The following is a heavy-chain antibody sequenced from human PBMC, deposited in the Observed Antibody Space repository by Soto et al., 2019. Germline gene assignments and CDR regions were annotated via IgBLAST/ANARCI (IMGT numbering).Heavy chain of an antibody. CDR1: GYTFTSYD. D-gene: IGHD7-27*01. CDR2: MSSSSGHT. V-gene: IGHV1-8*01. Sequence: QVQLVQSGAEVKEPGASVKVSCKASGYTFTSYDFNWVRQATGQGPEWMGWMSSSSGHTGYAQKFQGRVTMTRNTSISTAYMELSSLRSDDTAVYYCARGPPKWGFDYWGQGVLVTVSS. J-gene: IGHJ4*02. CDR3: ARGPPKWGFDY.